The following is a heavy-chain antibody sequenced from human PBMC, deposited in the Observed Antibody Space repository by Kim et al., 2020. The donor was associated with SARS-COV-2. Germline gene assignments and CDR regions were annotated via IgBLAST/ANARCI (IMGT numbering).Heavy chain of an antibody. D-gene: IGHD3-16*01. V-gene: IGHV3-15*01. Sequence: TIEYAAPVHGRFTISRDDSQNTLYLQLESLKTEDTGIYYCSTAPNDSGYDRWGQGTLVTVSS. CDR3: STAPNDSGYDR. J-gene: IGHJ4*02. CDR2: TI.